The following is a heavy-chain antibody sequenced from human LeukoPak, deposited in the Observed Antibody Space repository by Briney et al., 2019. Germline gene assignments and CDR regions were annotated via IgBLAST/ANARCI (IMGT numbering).Heavy chain of an antibody. CDR3: ARSDSSSWSLYYFDY. Sequence: GASVKVSCKASGYTFTSYGISWVRQAPGQGLEWMGWISAYNGNTSYAQKLQGRVTMTTDTSTSTAYMELRSLRSDDTAVYYCARSDSSSWSLYYFDYWGQGTLVTVSS. CDR2: ISAYNGNT. D-gene: IGHD6-13*01. J-gene: IGHJ4*02. CDR1: GYTFTSYG. V-gene: IGHV1-18*01.